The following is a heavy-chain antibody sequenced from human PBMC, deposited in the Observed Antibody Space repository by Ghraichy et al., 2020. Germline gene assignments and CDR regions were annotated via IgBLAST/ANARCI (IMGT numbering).Heavy chain of an antibody. D-gene: IGHD3-22*01. CDR2: IGTAGDT. V-gene: IGHV3-13*01. J-gene: IGHJ6*02. CDR3: ARAYYDSKAGYYYYYGMDV. Sequence: GGSLRLSCAASGFTFSSYDMHWVRQATGKSLEWVSAIGTAGDTYYPGSVKGRFTISRENAKNSLYLQMNSLRAGDTAVYYCARAYYDSKAGYYYYYGMDVWGQGTTVTVSS. CDR1: GFTFSSYD.